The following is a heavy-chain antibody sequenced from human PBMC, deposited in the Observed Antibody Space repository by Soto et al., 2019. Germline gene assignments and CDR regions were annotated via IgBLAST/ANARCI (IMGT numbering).Heavy chain of an antibody. CDR1: GFTFSSYG. CDR2: IWYDGSNK. D-gene: IGHD5-18*01. Sequence: ESGGGVVQPGRSLRLSCAASGFTFSSYGMHWVRQAPGKGLEWVAVIWYDGSNKYYADSVKGRFTISRDNSKNTLYLQMNSLRAEDTAVYYCARDPDGYSYGYSFDYWGQGTLVTVSS. CDR3: ARDPDGYSYGYSFDY. V-gene: IGHV3-33*01. J-gene: IGHJ4*02.